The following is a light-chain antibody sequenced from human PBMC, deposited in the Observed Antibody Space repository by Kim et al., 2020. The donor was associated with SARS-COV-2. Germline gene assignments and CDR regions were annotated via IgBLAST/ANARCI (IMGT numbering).Light chain of an antibody. CDR3: SAWDHSLSAWV. V-gene: IGLV10-54*01. Sequence: LTQPPSVSEGLRQTATLTCTGNRNNVGNQGVAWLQQHQGHPPKLLSYRNNNRPSGISERLSASRSGDTASLTITGLQPEDEADYYCSAWDHSLSAWVFGGGTKLTVL. J-gene: IGLJ3*02. CDR1: RNNVGNQG. CDR2: RNN.